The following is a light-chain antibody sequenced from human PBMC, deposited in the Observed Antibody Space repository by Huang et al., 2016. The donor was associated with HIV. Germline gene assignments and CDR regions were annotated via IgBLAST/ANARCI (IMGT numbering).Light chain of an antibody. CDR2: AAS. J-gene: IGKJ4*01. CDR1: QTITTY. Sequence: DIQVTQSPSSLSASVGDRVIMTCRASQTITTYLNWYQQRPGKAPKLLIYAASSLQSGVPSRFSVSGSGTDFTLTISSLQPEDFATYYCQQSYSSLLSCGGGTKVAIK. V-gene: IGKV1-39*01. CDR3: QQSYSSLLS.